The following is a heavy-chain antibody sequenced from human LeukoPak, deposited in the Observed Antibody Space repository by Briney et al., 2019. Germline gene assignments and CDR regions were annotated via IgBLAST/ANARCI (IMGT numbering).Heavy chain of an antibody. J-gene: IGHJ3*02. CDR3: ARRSAAKDAFDI. CDR2: IKTDGSIT. Sequence: GGSLRLSCAASGFSFSVYWMHWVRQAPGKGPVWVSRIKTDGSITDYADSVKGRFTISRDNAKNTLYLQMNSLRAEDTAVYYCARRSAAKDAFDIWGQGTMVTVSS. V-gene: IGHV3-74*01. CDR1: GFSFSVYW. D-gene: IGHD6-25*01.